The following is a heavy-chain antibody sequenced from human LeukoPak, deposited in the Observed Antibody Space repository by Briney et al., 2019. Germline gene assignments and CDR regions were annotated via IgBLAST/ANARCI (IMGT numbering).Heavy chain of an antibody. J-gene: IGHJ4*02. D-gene: IGHD6-13*01. Sequence: PGGSLRLSCAAAGFTFIDRYISWIRQAPGKGMEWVAYISPNGQNIHNADSVKGRSTISRDNAKNSLFLQVNSLRAEDTAVYYCARDKYSSSWYFRVDYWGQGTLVTVSS. CDR3: ARDKYSSSWYFRVDY. V-gene: IGHV3-11*04. CDR1: GFTFIDRY. CDR2: ISPNGQNI.